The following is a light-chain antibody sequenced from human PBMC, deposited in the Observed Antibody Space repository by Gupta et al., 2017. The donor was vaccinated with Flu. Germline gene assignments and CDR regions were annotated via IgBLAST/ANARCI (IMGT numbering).Light chain of an antibody. Sequence: LVCNDGNTYLNWFQQRPGKAPRRLIYKVSNLDSGVPERFSGSGSGTNFTLKISSVEAEDVGVYYCRQGYTGLVSFGGGTKVEIK. CDR3: RQGYTGLVS. CDR2: KVS. J-gene: IGKJ4*01. CDR1: LVCNDGNTY. V-gene: IGKV2D-30*01.